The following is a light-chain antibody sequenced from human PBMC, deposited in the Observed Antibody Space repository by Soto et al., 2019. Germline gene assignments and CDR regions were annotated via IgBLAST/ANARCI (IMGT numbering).Light chain of an antibody. CDR1: SSDVGGYNY. Sequence: QSVLTQPRSVSGSPGQSVTISCTGTSSDVGGYNYVSWYQQHPGKAPKLMIYDVSKRPSGVPDRFSGSKSGNTASLTISGLQAEDEADYYCCSYARSYTFGVFGTGTKVTVL. CDR3: CSYARSYTFGV. CDR2: DVS. V-gene: IGLV2-11*01. J-gene: IGLJ1*01.